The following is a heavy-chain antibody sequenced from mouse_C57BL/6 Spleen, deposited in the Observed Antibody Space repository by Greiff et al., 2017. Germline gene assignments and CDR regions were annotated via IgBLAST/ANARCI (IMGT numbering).Heavy chain of an antibody. V-gene: IGHV1-26*01. D-gene: IGHD4-1*01. CDR2: INPNNGGT. CDR3: ARGNWDGYFDV. Sequence: EVQLQQSGPELVKPGASVKISCKASGYTFTDYYMNWVKQSHGKSLEWIGDINPNNGGTSYNQKFKGKATLTVDKSSSTAYMELRSLTSEDSAVYYCARGNWDGYFDVWGTGTTVTGSS. CDR1: GYTFTDYY. J-gene: IGHJ1*03.